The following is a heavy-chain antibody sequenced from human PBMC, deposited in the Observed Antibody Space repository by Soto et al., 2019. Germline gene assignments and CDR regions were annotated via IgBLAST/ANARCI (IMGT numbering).Heavy chain of an antibody. CDR2: INSDGSST. CDR1: GFTFSSYW. D-gene: IGHD1-7*01. V-gene: IGHV3-74*01. CDR3: ARVFRRELELRPFDY. Sequence: GSLRLSCAASGFTFSSYWMHWVRQAPGKGLVWVSRINSDGSSTSYADSVKGRFTISRDNAKNTQYLQMNSLRAEDTAVYYCARVFRRELELRPFDYWGQGTLVTVSS. J-gene: IGHJ4*02.